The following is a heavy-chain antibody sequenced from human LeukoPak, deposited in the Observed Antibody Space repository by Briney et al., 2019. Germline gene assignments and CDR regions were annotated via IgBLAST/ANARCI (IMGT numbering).Heavy chain of an antibody. V-gene: IGHV3-7*01. D-gene: IGHD1-26*01. Sequence: GGSLRLPCAASGFTFSTYWMAWVRQAPGKGLEWVANMNQDGSETYYVDSVKGRFTISRDNAKNSLYLQMNSLRAEDTAVYYCAREGRQWELLRHHPDAFDIWGQGTMVTVSS. J-gene: IGHJ3*02. CDR2: MNQDGSET. CDR1: GFTFSTYW. CDR3: AREGRQWELLRHHPDAFDI.